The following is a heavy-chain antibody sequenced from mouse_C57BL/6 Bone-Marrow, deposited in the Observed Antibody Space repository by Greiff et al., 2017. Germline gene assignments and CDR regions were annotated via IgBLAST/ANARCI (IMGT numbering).Heavy chain of an antibody. CDR1: GFTFSSYA. Sequence: EVQVVESGGGLVKPGGSLTLSCAASGFTFSSYAMSWVRQTPGKRLEWVAIISDGGSYTYYPDHVKGRFTISRDNAKNKLYLRKSHQKSYYTAMYYCAREKSAMDYWGQGTSVTVSS. J-gene: IGHJ4*01. CDR2: ISDGGSYT. CDR3: AREKSAMDY. V-gene: IGHV5-4*01.